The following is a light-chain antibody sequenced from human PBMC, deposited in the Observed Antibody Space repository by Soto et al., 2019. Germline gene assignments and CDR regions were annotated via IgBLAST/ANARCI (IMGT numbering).Light chain of an antibody. J-gene: IGKJ1*01. Sequence: DIQMTQSPASLSASVGDRVTITCRASQSIDTYLNWYQQKPGKAPKLLIYAASGLHSGVPARFSGSGSGTDFTLTISSLQPEDIATYYCQESYSTSFGQGTKVDIK. CDR2: AAS. V-gene: IGKV1-39*01. CDR1: QSIDTY. CDR3: QESYSTS.